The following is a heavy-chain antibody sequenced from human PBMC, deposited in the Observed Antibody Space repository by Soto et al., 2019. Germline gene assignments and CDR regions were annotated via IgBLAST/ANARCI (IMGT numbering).Heavy chain of an antibody. V-gene: IGHV3-7*01. J-gene: IGHJ4*02. CDR2: ISPDGGEI. CDR3: AKGPR. CDR1: GFTFSNIW. Sequence: LVESGGGLVQPGGSLRLSCAASGFTFSNIWMIWVRRSPEKGPEWVASISPDGGEIYYVDSVKGRFTISRDNTRNSLYLQMNSLRAEDTAVYYCAKGPRWGQGTLVTVSS.